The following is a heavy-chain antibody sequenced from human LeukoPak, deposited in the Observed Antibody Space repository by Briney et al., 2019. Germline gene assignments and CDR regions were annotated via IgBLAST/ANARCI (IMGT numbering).Heavy chain of an antibody. CDR1: GFTFSSYE. V-gene: IGHV3-48*03. D-gene: IGHD6-19*01. CDR2: ISSSGSAI. CDR3: ARGGSLGY. Sequence: GGSLRLSCAASGFTFSSYEMNWVRQAPGKGLEWVSKISSSGSAIYYADSVKGRFTISRDNAKSTLYLQMNSLRVEDTAVYYCARGGSLGYWGQGTLVTVTS. J-gene: IGHJ4*02.